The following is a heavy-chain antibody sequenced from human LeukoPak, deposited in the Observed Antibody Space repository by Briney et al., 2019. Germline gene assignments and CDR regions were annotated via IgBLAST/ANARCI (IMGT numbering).Heavy chain of an antibody. V-gene: IGHV1-18*01. CDR2: ISAYNGNT. Sequence: ASVKVSCKASGYTFTSYGISWVRQAPGQGLEWMGWISAYNGNTNYAQKLQGRVTMTTDTSTSTAYMELRSLRSDDTAVYYCARGPNVLLWFGESDNWFDPWGQGTLVTVSS. J-gene: IGHJ5*02. CDR1: GYTFTSYG. D-gene: IGHD3-10*01. CDR3: ARGPNVLLWFGESDNWFDP.